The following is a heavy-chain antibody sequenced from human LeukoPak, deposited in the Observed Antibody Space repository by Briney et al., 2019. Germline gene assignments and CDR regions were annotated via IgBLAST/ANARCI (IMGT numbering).Heavy chain of an antibody. Sequence: GASVKVSCKASGYTFTSYGISWVRQAPGQGLEWMGWISAYNGNTNYAQKLQGRVTMTTDTSTSTAYMELRSLRSDDTAVYYCARDTGIRPQKNTIMITFGGATGDAFDIWGQGTMVTVSS. D-gene: IGHD3-16*01. CDR2: ISAYNGNT. CDR3: ARDTGIRPQKNTIMITFGGATGDAFDI. J-gene: IGHJ3*02. CDR1: GYTFTSYG. V-gene: IGHV1-18*01.